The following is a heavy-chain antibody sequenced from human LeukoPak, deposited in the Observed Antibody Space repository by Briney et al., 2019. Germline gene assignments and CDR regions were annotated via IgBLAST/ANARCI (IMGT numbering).Heavy chain of an antibody. V-gene: IGHV3-48*03. CDR1: GFTLSSYE. CDR3: ARESATADFDY. Sequence: PGGSLRLSCADSGFTLSSYEMNWVRQAPGKGLEWVSYISSSGSTIYYADSVKGRFTISRDNAKNSLYLQMNSLRPEDTAIYYCARESATADFDYWGQGTLVTVSS. CDR2: ISSSGSTI. J-gene: IGHJ4*02.